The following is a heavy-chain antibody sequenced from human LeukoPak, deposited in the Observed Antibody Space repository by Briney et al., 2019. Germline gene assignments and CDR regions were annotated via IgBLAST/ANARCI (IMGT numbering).Heavy chain of an antibody. Sequence: GGSLRLSCAASGFTFSSDAMSWVRQAPGKGLEWVSAISGSGGSTYYADSVKGRFTISRDNSKNTLYLQMNSLRAEDTAVYYCAKGSYCSSTSCYSRGDWFDPWGQGTLVTVSS. CDR2: ISGSGGST. CDR3: AKGSYCSSTSCYSRGDWFDP. CDR1: GFTFSSDA. V-gene: IGHV3-23*01. J-gene: IGHJ5*02. D-gene: IGHD2-2*01.